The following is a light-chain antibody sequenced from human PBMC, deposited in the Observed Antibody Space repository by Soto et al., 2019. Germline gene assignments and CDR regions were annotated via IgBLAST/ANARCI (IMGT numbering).Light chain of an antibody. J-gene: IGKJ5*01. Sequence: DIQMTQSPSSLSASVGDRVIITCRASQSISNYLNWYQQKPGKAPKLLIFAASSLQSGVPSRFSGSGSVTNFTLTISSLQPEDFAAYYCQQSYSAPITFGQGTRLEIK. V-gene: IGKV1-39*01. CDR3: QQSYSAPIT. CDR2: AAS. CDR1: QSISNY.